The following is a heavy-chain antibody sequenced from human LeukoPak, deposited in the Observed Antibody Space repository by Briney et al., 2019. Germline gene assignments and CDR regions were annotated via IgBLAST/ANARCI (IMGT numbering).Heavy chain of an antibody. CDR1: GGSFSGYY. CDR2: INRSGST. CDR3: ARGTGWLLLRSYYFDY. Sequence: SETLSLTCAVYGGSFSGYYWSWIRQPPGKGLEWIGEINRSGSTNYNPSLKSRVTISVDTSKNQFSLKLCSVTAADTAVYYCARGTGWLLLRSYYFDYWGQGTLVTVSS. V-gene: IGHV4-34*01. J-gene: IGHJ4*02. D-gene: IGHD3-22*01.